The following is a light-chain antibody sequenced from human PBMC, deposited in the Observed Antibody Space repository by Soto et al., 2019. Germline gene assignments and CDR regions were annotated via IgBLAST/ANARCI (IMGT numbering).Light chain of an antibody. Sequence: DIVMTQSPDSLAVFLGERATINCRSNQSLFYNSYRKNYLVWYRQKPGQPPQLLIYWASARESGVPERFSGSGSGPDFTLTIDNLQAEDVAVYYCQQYLDTPITFGQGTRMEIK. CDR2: WAS. V-gene: IGKV4-1*01. J-gene: IGKJ5*01. CDR3: QQYLDTPIT. CDR1: QSLFYNSYRKNY.